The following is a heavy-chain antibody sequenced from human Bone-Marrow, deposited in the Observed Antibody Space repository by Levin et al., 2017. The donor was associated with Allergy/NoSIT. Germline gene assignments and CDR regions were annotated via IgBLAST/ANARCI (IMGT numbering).Heavy chain of an antibody. CDR1: GFTFDDYA. J-gene: IGHJ4*02. D-gene: IGHD6-6*01. Sequence: GGSLRLSCVASGFTFDDYAMHWIRQAPGKGLEWVSLVSWDGSSTYYADSVKGRFTISRDNSKNSVYLHMNSLRPEDTALYYCAKAMEASSLFDSWGQGTLVTVSS. CDR3: AKAMEASSLFDS. V-gene: IGHV3-43D*03. CDR2: VSWDGSST.